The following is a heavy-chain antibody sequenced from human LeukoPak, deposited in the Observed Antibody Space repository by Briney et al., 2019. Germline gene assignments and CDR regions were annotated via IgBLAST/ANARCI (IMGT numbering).Heavy chain of an antibody. V-gene: IGHV3-23*01. D-gene: IGHD6-13*01. CDR1: GFSFSSYA. J-gene: IGHJ4*02. CDR2: ITASGDT. Sequence: GGSLRLSCEASGFSFSSYAMSWVRRGPGKGLEWVSGITASGDTYYADSLKGRFTISRDNSRNTLYLQMNSLRADDTALYYCAKVPVWQQLVDYWGQGTLVTVSS. CDR3: AKVPVWQQLVDY.